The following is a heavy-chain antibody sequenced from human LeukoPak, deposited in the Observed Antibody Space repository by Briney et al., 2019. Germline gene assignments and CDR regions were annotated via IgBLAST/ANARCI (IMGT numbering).Heavy chain of an antibody. J-gene: IGHJ6*02. CDR1: GFTFSSYW. Sequence: GSLRLSCAGSGFTFSSYWMSWVRQPPGKGLEWIGEINHSGSTNYNPSLKSRVTISVDTSKNQFSLKLSSVTAADTAVYYCARDSAVYYDILTGNSTRARRGMDVWGQGTTVTVSS. D-gene: IGHD3-9*01. V-gene: IGHV4-34*01. CDR2: INHSGST. CDR3: ARDSAVYYDILTGNSTRARRGMDV.